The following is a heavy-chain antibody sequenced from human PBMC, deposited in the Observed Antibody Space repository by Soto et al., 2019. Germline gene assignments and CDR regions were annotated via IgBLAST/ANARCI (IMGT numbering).Heavy chain of an antibody. J-gene: IGHJ4*02. CDR3: AIDRNSGSYLFEY. CDR1: GCTFSSYA. V-gene: IGHV3-23*01. CDR2: ISGSGGST. Sequence: VGSLRLSCASSGCTFSSYAMSCVRESPGKGLEWVSAISGSGGSTYYADSVKGRFTISRDNSKNTLYLQMNSLRAEDTAVYYCAIDRNSGSYLFEYWGQGTLVTVSS. D-gene: IGHD1-26*01.